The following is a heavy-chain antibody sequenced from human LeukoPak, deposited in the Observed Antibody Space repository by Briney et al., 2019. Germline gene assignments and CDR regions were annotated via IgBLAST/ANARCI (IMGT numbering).Heavy chain of an antibody. CDR1: GFTFSNYA. J-gene: IGHJ4*02. CDR2: ISYSGGNT. D-gene: IGHD3-9*01. Sequence: GASLRLSCAASGFTFSNYAVSWVRQAPGKGLEWVSAISYSGGNTYYADSVKGRFTISRDNSKNTVFQQMNSLRAEDTAVYYCGKWGDYDVLTGYYVSDYWGQGALVTVSS. V-gene: IGHV3-23*01. CDR3: GKWGDYDVLTGYYVSDY.